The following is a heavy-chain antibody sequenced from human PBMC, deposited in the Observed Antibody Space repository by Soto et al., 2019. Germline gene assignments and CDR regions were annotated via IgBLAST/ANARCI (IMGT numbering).Heavy chain of an antibody. D-gene: IGHD3-16*01. CDR3: ARMATFGSLNWFDP. V-gene: IGHV1-8*01. CDR2: MNPGSGDT. CDR1: GYSFTNND. J-gene: IGHJ5*02. Sequence: ASVKVSCKASGYSFTNNDVSWVRQATGQGLEWMGWMNPGSGDTGYAQKFQGRVTMTRDISIATAYMELSSLRSDDTAIYYCARMATFGSLNWFDPWGQGTLVTSPQ.